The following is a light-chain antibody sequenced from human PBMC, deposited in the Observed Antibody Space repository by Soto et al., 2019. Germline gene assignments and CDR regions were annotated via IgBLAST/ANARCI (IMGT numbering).Light chain of an antibody. CDR1: RSDIGGYNY. CDR3: SSYSTSGSLV. CDR2: EVR. Sequence: QSALTQPASVSGSPGQSITISCTGSRSDIGGYNYVSWYQQHPGKAPKLIIYEVRNRPTGVSNRFSGSKSGNTASLTISGLQAEDEADYYCSSYSTSGSLVFGGGTKVTVL. J-gene: IGLJ3*02. V-gene: IGLV2-14*01.